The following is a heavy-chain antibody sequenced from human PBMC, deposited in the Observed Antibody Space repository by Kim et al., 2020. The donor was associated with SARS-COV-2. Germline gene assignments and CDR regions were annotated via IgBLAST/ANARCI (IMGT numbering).Heavy chain of an antibody. J-gene: IGHJ3*02. V-gene: IGHV4-39*01. D-gene: IGHD6-19*01. CDR2: IYYSGST. CDR1: GGSISSSSYY. CDR3: ARAGSLWSSGPGNKAAFDI. Sequence: SETLSLTCTVSGGSISSSSYYWGWIRQPPGKGLEWIGSIYYSGSTYYNPSLKSRVTISVDTSKNQFSLKLSSVTAADTAVYYCARAGSLWSSGPGNKAAFDIWGQGTMVTVSS.